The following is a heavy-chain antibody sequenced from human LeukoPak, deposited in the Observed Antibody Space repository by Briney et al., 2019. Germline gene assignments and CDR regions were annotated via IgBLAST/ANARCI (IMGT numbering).Heavy chain of an antibody. J-gene: IGHJ4*02. V-gene: IGHV3-43*02. Sequence: GGSLRLSCAASGFTFDDYAMDWVRQAPGKGLEWVSLISGDGGRTYYADSVKGRLTISRDNSKNFLYLQMNSLTTEDTALYYCAKGLRHPRYWGQGTLVTVSS. CDR3: AKGLRHPRY. CDR1: GFTFDDYA. D-gene: IGHD3-16*01. CDR2: ISGDGGRT.